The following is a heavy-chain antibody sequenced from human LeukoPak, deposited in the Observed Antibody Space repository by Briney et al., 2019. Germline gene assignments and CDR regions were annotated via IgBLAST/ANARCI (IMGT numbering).Heavy chain of an antibody. D-gene: IGHD3-16*02. CDR1: GGSFSGYY. Sequence: SETLSLTCAVYGGSFSGYYWSWIRQPPGKGLEWIGEINHSGSTNYNPSLKSRVTISVDTSKNQFSLKLSSVTAADTAAYYCARGFPDYVWGSYRRNWFDPWGQGTLVTVSS. CDR3: ARGFPDYVWGSYRRNWFDP. CDR2: INHSGST. V-gene: IGHV4-34*01. J-gene: IGHJ5*02.